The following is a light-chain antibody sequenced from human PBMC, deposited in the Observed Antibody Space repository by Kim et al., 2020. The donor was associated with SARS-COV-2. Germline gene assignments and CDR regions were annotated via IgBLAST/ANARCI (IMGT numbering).Light chain of an antibody. CDR3: QQYNNWPPLT. CDR2: GAS. Sequence: SPGERATLSCRASQSVSSNLAWYQQKPGQAPRLLIYGASTRATGIPARFSGSGSGTDLTLTINSLQSEDFAVYYCQQYNNWPPLTFGGGTKVDIK. V-gene: IGKV3-15*01. CDR1: QSVSSN. J-gene: IGKJ4*01.